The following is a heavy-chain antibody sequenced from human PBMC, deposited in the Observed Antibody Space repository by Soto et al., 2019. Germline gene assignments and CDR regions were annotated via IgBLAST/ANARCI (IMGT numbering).Heavy chain of an antibody. CDR3: VRELSRGWFDP. V-gene: IGHV4-59*01. CDR1: NDSINSYY. Sequence: SETLSLTCTVSNDSINSYYWSWIRQPPGKGLEWIGYSYFSGGTDYNPSLKGRVTISVDRSRNQFSLKLTSVTAADTAVYYCVRELSRGWFDPWGQGTLVT. D-gene: IGHD3-16*01. CDR2: SYFSGGT. J-gene: IGHJ5*02.